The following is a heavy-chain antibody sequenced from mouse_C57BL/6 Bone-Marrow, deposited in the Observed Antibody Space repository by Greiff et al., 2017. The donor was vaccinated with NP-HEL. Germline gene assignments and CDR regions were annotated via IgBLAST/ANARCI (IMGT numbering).Heavy chain of an antibody. Sequence: QVQLQQSGAELVRPGASVTLSCKASGYTFTDYEMHWVKQTPVHGLEWIGAIDPDTGGTAYNQTFKGKAILTADKSSSTAYMELRSLTSEDSAVYYCTTNEGPDVWGTGTTVTVSS. J-gene: IGHJ1*03. CDR2: IDPDTGGT. D-gene: IGHD3-3*01. CDR1: GYTFTDYE. CDR3: TTNEGPDV. V-gene: IGHV1-15*01.